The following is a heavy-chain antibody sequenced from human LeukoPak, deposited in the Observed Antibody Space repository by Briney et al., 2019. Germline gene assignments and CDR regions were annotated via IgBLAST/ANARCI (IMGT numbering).Heavy chain of an antibody. CDR3: ARDAGNSGYGCDL. CDR2: INAGNGNT. J-gene: IGHJ5*02. Sequence: GASVKVSCKASGYTFTSYAMHWVRQAPGQRLEWMGWINAGNGNTKYSQKFQGRVTITRDTSASTAYMELSSLRSEDTAIYYCARDAGNSGYGCDLWGQGTLVTVSS. D-gene: IGHD5-12*01. CDR1: GYTFTSYA. V-gene: IGHV1-3*01.